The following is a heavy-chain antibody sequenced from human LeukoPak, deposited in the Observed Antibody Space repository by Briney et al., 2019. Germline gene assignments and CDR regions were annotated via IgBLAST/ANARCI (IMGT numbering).Heavy chain of an antibody. CDR1: GYTFTHYG. V-gene: IGHV3-30*03. CDR2: ISYDGNNK. D-gene: IGHD5-12*01. CDR3: ARDPLDISRWTNAFDI. Sequence: GGSLRLSCVISGYTFTHYGFHWVRQVPGKALEWVAFISYDGNNKYEDSVKGRFTISRDNSKSTLHLQMNGLRAEDTAVYYCARDPLDISRWTNAFDIWGQGTTVIVS. J-gene: IGHJ3*02.